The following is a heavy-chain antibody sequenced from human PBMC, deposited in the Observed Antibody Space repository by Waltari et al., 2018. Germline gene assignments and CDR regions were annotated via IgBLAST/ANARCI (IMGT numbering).Heavy chain of an antibody. CDR1: GLPFSRYW. J-gene: IGHJ4*02. D-gene: IGHD2-2*01. Sequence: EVQLVQSGGGLVQPRGSLRPSWGASGLPFSRYWMSWVRQTPGKGLEWVANINYDGSQKYYVDSVKGRFTISRDNAKNSVYLQMNSLRVEDTAVYYCAKSRGFEYWGQGTLITVSS. V-gene: IGHV3-7*01. CDR2: INYDGSQK. CDR3: AKSRGFEY.